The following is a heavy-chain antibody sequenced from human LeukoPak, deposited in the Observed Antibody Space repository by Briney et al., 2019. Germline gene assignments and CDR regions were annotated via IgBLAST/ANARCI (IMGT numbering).Heavy chain of an antibody. CDR2: IYYSGST. D-gene: IGHD2-15*01. CDR3: ARDPGYCSGGSCSDYYYYGMDV. Sequence: SETLSLTCTVSGGSISSYYWSWIRQPPGKGLEWIGYIYYSGSTNYNPSLKSRVTISVDPSKNQFSLKLSSVTAADTAVYYCARDPGYCSGGSCSDYYYYGMDVWGKGTTVTVSS. V-gene: IGHV4-59*01. J-gene: IGHJ6*04. CDR1: GGSISSYY.